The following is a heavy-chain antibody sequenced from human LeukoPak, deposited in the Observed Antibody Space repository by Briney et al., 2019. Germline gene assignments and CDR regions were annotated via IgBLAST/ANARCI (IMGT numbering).Heavy chain of an antibody. CDR1: GYTFTGYY. V-gene: IGHV1-2*02. CDR3: ASALTYYYGSEGY. D-gene: IGHD3-10*01. CDR2: INPNSGGT. J-gene: IGHJ4*02. Sequence: ASVKVSCKASGYTFTGYYMHWVRQAPGQGLERMGWINPNSGGTNYAQKFQGRVTMTRDTSISTAYMELSRLRSDDTAVYYCASALTYYYGSEGYWGQGTLVTVSS.